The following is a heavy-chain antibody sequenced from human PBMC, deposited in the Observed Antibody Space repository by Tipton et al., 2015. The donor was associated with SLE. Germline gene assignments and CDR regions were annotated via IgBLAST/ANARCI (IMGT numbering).Heavy chain of an antibody. CDR2: IYTSGST. Sequence: TLSLTCTVSGGSLSSHYWSWIRQPPGKGLEWIGYIYTSGSTNYNPSLKSRVTISVDTSKNQFSLKLSSVTAADTAVYYCARAQWELPDFDYWGQGTLVTVSS. CDR3: ARAQWELPDFDY. V-gene: IGHV4-4*08. CDR1: GGSLSSHY. J-gene: IGHJ4*02. D-gene: IGHD1-26*01.